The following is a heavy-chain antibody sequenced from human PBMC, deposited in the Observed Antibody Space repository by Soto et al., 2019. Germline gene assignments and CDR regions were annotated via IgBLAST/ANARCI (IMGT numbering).Heavy chain of an antibody. J-gene: IGHJ4*02. CDR1: GFNISSYA. Sequence: TGGSLRFSCAASGFNISSYAMSWVRKDPGKGLEWVSAISGSGGSTYYADSVKGRFTISRDNSKNTLYLQMNSLRAEDTAVYYCAKDPSKYYYDSSAYWGQGTLVTVSS. D-gene: IGHD3-22*01. V-gene: IGHV3-23*01. CDR3: AKDPSKYYYDSSAY. CDR2: ISGSGGST.